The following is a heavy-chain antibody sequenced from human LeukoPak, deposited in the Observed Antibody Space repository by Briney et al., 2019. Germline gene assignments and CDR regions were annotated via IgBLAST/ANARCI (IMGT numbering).Heavy chain of an antibody. D-gene: IGHD4-17*01. CDR3: ARDYDDYPNWFDP. CDR1: GFTFSSYS. V-gene: IGHV3-21*01. CDR2: ISSSGSYI. Sequence: GGSLRLSCAASGFTFSSYSMNWVRQAPGKGLEWVSSISSSGSYIYYADSVKGRFTISRDNAKNSLYLQINSLRAEDTAVYYCARDYDDYPNWFDPWGQGTLVTVSS. J-gene: IGHJ5*02.